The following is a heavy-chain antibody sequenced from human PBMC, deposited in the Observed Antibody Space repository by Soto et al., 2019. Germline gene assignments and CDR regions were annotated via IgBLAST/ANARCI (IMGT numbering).Heavy chain of an antibody. CDR1: GYSFTKND. J-gene: IGHJ5*02. D-gene: IGHD3-16*01. CDR3: ARMETFGSLNWFDP. Sequence: GGSVEVSCKASGYSFTKNDVSGVRQSGLRWREGMGCMTPGTGDTGYAQKFQGRFTMTRNISVATAYMELSSLKSEDTTQYYSARMETFGSLNWFDPWSERALVAVS. CDR2: MTPGTGDT. V-gene: IGHV1-8*01.